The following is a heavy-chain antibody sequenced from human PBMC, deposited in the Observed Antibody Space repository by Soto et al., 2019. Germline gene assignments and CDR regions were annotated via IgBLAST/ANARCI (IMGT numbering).Heavy chain of an antibody. D-gene: IGHD2-2*01. CDR2: ISGSGGST. Sequence: GGSLRLSCAASGFTFSSYAMSWVRQAPGKGLEWVSAISGSGGSTYYADSVKGRFTISRDNSKNTLYLQMNSLRAEDTAVYYCEKDLDPGQEMGAPYHHIYYYYYYGMDVWGQGTTVTVSS. CDR3: EKDLDPGQEMGAPYHHIYYYYYYGMDV. V-gene: IGHV3-23*01. J-gene: IGHJ6*02. CDR1: GFTFSSYA.